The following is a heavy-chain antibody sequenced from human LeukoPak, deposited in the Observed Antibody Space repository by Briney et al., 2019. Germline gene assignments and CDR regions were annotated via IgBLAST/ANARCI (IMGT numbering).Heavy chain of an antibody. V-gene: IGHV1-18*01. CDR1: GGTFSSYG. CDR2: ISAYNGNT. D-gene: IGHD5-18*01. Sequence: ASVKVSCKASGGTFSSYGISWVRQAPGQGLEWMGWISAYNGNTNYAQKLQGRVTMTTDTSTSTAYMELRSLRSDDTAVYYCARVSATRLRSYGSYWGQGTLVTVSS. J-gene: IGHJ4*02. CDR3: ARVSATRLRSYGSY.